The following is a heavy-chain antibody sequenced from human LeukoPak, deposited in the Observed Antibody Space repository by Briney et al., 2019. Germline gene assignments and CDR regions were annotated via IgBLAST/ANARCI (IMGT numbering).Heavy chain of an antibody. V-gene: IGHV3-48*03. J-gene: IGHJ4*02. CDR2: ISSSGSTI. Sequence: GGSLRLSCAASGFTFSSYEMNWVRQAPGKGLEWVSYISSSGSTIYYADSVKGRFTISRDNAKNSLYLQMNSLRAEDTAVYYCAIDTTGENFDFWGQGTLVTVSS. CDR3: AIDTTGENFDF. CDR1: GFTFSSYE. D-gene: IGHD4-17*01.